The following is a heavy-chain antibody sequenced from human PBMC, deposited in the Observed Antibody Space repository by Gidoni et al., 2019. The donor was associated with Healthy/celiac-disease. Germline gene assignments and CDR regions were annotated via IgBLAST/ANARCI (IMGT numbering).Heavy chain of an antibody. CDR3: ARGGPIVVVPAVILGFDP. V-gene: IGHV4-34*01. J-gene: IGHJ5*02. D-gene: IGHD2-2*01. CDR2: INHSGST. CDR1: GGSFSGYY. Sequence: QVQLQQWGAGLLKPSETLSLTCAVYGGSFSGYYWSWIRQPPGKGLEWIGEINHSGSTNYNPSLESRVTISVDTSKNQFSLKLSSVTAADTAVYYCARGGPIVVVPAVILGFDPWGQGTLVTVSS.